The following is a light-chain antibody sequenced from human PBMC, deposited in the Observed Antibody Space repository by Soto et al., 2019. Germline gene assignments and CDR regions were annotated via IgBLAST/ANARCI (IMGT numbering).Light chain of an antibody. V-gene: IGLV1-44*01. Sequence: QSVLTQPPSASGTTGQRVTISCSGSSSNIGSNTVNWYQQLPGTAPKLLIYSNNQRPSGVPDRFSGSKSGTSASLAISGLQSEDEADYYCVAWDDSLNSPVFGGGTKLTVL. J-gene: IGLJ2*01. CDR1: SSNIGSNT. CDR2: SNN. CDR3: VAWDDSLNSPV.